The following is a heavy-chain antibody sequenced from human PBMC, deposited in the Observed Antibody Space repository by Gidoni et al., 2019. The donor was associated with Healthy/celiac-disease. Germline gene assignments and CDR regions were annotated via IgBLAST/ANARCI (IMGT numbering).Heavy chain of an antibody. D-gene: IGHD3-22*01. CDR2: ISFSGGST. J-gene: IGHJ3*02. CDR1: GFTFSSYA. Sequence: EVQLLESGGGLVQPGGSLRLSCAASGFTFSSYAMSWVRQAPGKGLEWVSAISFSGGSTYYADSVKGRFTISRDNSKNTLYLQMNSLRAEDTAVYYCAKDRYYYDSSGLQGGAFDIWGQGTMVTVSS. CDR3: AKDRYYYDSSGLQGGAFDI. V-gene: IGHV3-23*01.